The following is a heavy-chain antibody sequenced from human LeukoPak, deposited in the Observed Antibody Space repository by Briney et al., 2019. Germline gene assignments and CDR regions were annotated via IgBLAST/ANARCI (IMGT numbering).Heavy chain of an antibody. V-gene: IGHV7-4-1*02. Sequence: APVKVSCKASGYTLTTQSMNWVRQAPGQGLEWMGWINTDTGSSTYAQGFTGRFVFSVDTSVSTAYLQISSLKTEDTAVYYCAREILRLDIWGQGTMVTVSS. J-gene: IGHJ3*02. CDR1: GYTLTTQS. CDR2: INTDTGSS. CDR3: AREILRLDI.